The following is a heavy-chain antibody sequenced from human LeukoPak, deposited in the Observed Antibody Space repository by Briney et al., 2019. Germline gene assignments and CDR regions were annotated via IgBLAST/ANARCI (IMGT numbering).Heavy chain of an antibody. CDR2: ISGYNAKT. CDR1: GYMFSSHY. V-gene: IGHV1-18*01. Sequence: ASVKVSCKASGYMFSSHYMTWVRQAPGQGLEWMGWISGYNAKTNYAQKFQGRVTMTTDTSTRTVYLELRSLSSDDTAVYYCTRTRDYFATTRYFDYWGQGTLVTVSS. J-gene: IGHJ4*02. CDR3: TRTRDYFATTRYFDY. D-gene: IGHD1-26*01.